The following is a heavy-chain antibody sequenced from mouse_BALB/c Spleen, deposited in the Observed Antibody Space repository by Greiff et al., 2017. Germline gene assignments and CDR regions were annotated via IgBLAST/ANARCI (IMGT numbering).Heavy chain of an antibody. J-gene: IGHJ4*01. CDR2: INPYYGST. V-gene: IGHV1-39*01. Sequence: VQLQQSGPELVKPGASVKISCKASGYSFTDYIMLWVKQSHGKSLEWIGNINPYYGSTSYNLKFKGKATLTVDKSSSTAYMQLNSLTSEDSAVYYCARRDGYDCYAMDYWGQGTSVTVSS. D-gene: IGHD2-2*01. CDR1: GYSFTDYI. CDR3: ARRDGYDCYAMDY.